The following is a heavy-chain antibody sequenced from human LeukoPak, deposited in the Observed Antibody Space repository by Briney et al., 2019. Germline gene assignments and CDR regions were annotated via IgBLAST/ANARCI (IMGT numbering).Heavy chain of an antibody. V-gene: IGHV4-39*07. CDR3: ASGGNFPFDY. CDR2: IYDSGST. Sequence: SETLSLTCTVSGGSIGSSLYYWGWIRQPPGKGLEWIGSIYDSGSTYYNPSLKSRVTISVDTSKNQFSLKLSSVTAADTAVYYCASGGNFPFDYWGQGTLVTVSS. J-gene: IGHJ4*02. CDR1: GGSIGSSLYY.